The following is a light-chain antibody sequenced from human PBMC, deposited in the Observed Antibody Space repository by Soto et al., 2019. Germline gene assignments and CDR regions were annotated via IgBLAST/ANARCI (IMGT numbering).Light chain of an antibody. V-gene: IGKV2-24*01. CDR1: QSLVHADGSTY. CDR3: MQATQFPRT. CDR2: KIS. Sequence: DIVMTQSPLSSPVTLGQPASISCRSSQSLVHADGSTYLSWLQQRPGQPPRLLIYKISKRLSGVPDRFSGSGAGTYFTLKISRVEAEDVGVYYCMQATQFPRTFGQGTKVEIK. J-gene: IGKJ1*01.